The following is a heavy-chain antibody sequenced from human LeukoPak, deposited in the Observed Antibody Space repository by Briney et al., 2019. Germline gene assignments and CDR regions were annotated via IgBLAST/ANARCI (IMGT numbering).Heavy chain of an antibody. CDR3: VRESITGHRDFDY. D-gene: IGHD2-8*02. CDR2: ISSGSRTI. V-gene: IGHV3-48*01. CDR1: GFTFSSYS. Sequence: GGSLRLSCVASGFTFSSYSMNWVRQAPGRGLEWVSYISSGSRTIYYADSVQGRFTVSRDNVKNLLFLQMNSLRVGDTAVYYCVRESITGHRDFDYWGQGILVTVSS. J-gene: IGHJ4*02.